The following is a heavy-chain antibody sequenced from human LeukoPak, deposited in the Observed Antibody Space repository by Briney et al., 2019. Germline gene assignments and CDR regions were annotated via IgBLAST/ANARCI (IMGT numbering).Heavy chain of an antibody. CDR3: AKALHYYDSSGFDY. D-gene: IGHD3-22*01. CDR1: GFTFDDYA. Sequence: PGGSLRLSCAASGFTFDDYAMHWVRQAPGKGLEWVSGISWNSGSIGYADSVKGRFTISRDNAKNSLYLQMNSLRAEDTALYYCAKALHYYDSSGFDYWGQGTLVTVSS. J-gene: IGHJ4*02. V-gene: IGHV3-9*01. CDR2: ISWNSGSI.